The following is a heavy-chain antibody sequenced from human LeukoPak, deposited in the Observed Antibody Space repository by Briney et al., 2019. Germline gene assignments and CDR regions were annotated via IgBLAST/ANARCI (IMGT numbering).Heavy chain of an antibody. CDR3: GRHIYPWKYADGFDI. J-gene: IGHJ3*02. V-gene: IGHV3-23*01. CDR1: GFTFSSYW. CDR2: ISGSGGST. Sequence: GGSLRLSCAASGFTFSSYWMSWVRQAPGKGLEWVSGISGSGGSTYYADSVKGRFTISRDNSKNTLYLQRNSLRAEDTAVYYCGRHIYPWKYADGFDISGQGTMVTVSS. D-gene: IGHD1-7*01.